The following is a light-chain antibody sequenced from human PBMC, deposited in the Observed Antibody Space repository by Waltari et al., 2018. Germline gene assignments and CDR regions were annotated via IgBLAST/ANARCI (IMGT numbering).Light chain of an antibody. CDR2: EAS. V-gene: IGKV3-11*01. CDR1: QSVRSY. Sequence: EIVLTQSPDTLSLSPGERATLSCRTSQSVRSYLAWYQQKPGKASRLLISEASNRATGIPARCSGSGSGTDFTLTISSLEPEDFAFYYCQQRLSGWTFGQGTKVEIK. J-gene: IGKJ1*01. CDR3: QQRLSGWT.